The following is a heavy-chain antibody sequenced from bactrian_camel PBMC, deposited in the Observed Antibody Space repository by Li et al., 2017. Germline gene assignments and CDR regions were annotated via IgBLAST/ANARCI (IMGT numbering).Heavy chain of an antibody. V-gene: IGHV3S28*01. CDR2: MWTGSGNT. CDR3: AARLAEPGCSPAYPPLAFGY. Sequence: QLVESGGGSVQAGGSPRLSCATSTYTYSNACMGWFREAPGKEREGVATMWTGSGNTAYADSVSGRFTISQDNAKTTLYLQMNSLRPEDTAMYYCAARLAEPGCSPAYPPLAFGYWGQGTQVTVS. J-gene: IGHJ6*01. D-gene: IGHD1*01. CDR1: TYTYSNAC.